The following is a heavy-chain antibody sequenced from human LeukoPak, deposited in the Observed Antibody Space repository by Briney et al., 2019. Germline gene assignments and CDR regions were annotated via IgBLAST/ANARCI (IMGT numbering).Heavy chain of an antibody. CDR3: ARGVVVPAARFDY. Sequence: PSETLSLTCAVYGGSFSGYYWSWIRQPPGKGLEWIGYIYYSGSTYYNPSLKSRVTISVDTSKNQFSLKLSSVTAADTAVYYCARGVVVPAARFDYWGQGTLVTVSS. CDR2: IYYSGST. J-gene: IGHJ4*02. D-gene: IGHD2-2*01. CDR1: GGSFSGYY. V-gene: IGHV4-34*09.